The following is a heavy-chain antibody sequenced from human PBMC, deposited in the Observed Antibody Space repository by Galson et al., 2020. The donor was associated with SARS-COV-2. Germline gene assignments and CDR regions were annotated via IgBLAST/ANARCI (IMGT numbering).Heavy chain of an antibody. J-gene: IGHJ5*02. CDR3: ATGPGYCSSTSCRWFDP. V-gene: IGHV1-24*01. D-gene: IGHD2-2*01. Sequence: ASVKVSCKVSGYTLTELSMHWVRQAPGKGLEWMGGFDPEDGETIYAQKFQGRVTMTEDTSTDTAYMELSSLRSEDTAVYYCATGPGYCSSTSCRWFDPWGQGTLVTVSS. CDR2: FDPEDGET. CDR1: GYTLTELS.